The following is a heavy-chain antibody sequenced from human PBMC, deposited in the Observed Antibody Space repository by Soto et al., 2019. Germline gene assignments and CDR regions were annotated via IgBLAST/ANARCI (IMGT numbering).Heavy chain of an antibody. CDR3: ARRARPDFYYMDV. J-gene: IGHJ6*03. Sequence: TGGSLRLSCAASGFIVSNTYMSWVRQAPGKGLEWVSFIYSGGSTFYADSVKGRFTVSRDSSTNMSYLQMSSLTAEDTAVYYCARRARPDFYYMDVWGKGTTVTVSS. D-gene: IGHD6-6*01. CDR1: GFIVSNTY. V-gene: IGHV3-66*01. CDR2: IYSGGST.